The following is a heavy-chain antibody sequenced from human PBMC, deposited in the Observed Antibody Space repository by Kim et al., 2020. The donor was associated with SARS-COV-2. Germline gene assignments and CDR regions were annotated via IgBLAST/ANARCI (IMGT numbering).Heavy chain of an antibody. Sequence: GGSLRLSCVASGFTFHNHAMHWVRQAPGKGLEWISSISANSNNVFYAESVRGRFTISRDNAKNSVFLRVNGLSAEDTAFYYCAKDRDGVAGTYLVNWGQGTLVTVSS. J-gene: IGHJ4*02. V-gene: IGHV3-9*01. D-gene: IGHD6-19*01. CDR3: AKDRDGVAGTYLVN. CDR2: ISANSNNV. CDR1: GFTFHNHA.